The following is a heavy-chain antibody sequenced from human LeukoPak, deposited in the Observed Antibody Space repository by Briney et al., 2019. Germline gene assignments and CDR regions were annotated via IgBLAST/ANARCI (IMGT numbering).Heavy chain of an antibody. CDR3: ARDSYCSSTSCYLDY. D-gene: IGHD2-2*01. Sequence: ASVKVSCKASGYTFTGYYMHWVRQAPGQGLEWMGWISPNSGGTNYAQKFQGRVTMTRDTSISTAYMELSRLRSDDTAVYYCARDSYCSSTSCYLDYWGQGTLVTVSS. CDR2: ISPNSGGT. J-gene: IGHJ4*02. CDR1: GYTFTGYY. V-gene: IGHV1-2*02.